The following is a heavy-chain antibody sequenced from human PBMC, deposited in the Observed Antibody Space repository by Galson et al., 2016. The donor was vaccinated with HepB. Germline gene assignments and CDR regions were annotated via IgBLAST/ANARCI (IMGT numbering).Heavy chain of an antibody. CDR2: VNAGNGNT. V-gene: IGHV1-3*01. Sequence: SVKVSCKASGYIFTTYLIHWVRQAPGQRPEWTGWVNAGNGNTEYSQKFQGRVTFTRDTSASTAYMELSSLRSEDTAVYYCARDGGSGWSRLWWGQGTLVAVAS. CDR3: ARDGGSGWSRLW. J-gene: IGHJ4*02. D-gene: IGHD6-19*01. CDR1: GYIFTTYL.